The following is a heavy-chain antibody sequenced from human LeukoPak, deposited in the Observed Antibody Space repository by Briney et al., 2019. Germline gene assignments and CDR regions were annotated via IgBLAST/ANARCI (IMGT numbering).Heavy chain of an antibody. CDR3: AKDITVTLGGPDY. CDR1: GFTFSSYA. CDR2: ISGSGGST. V-gene: IGHV3-23*01. D-gene: IGHD4-17*01. Sequence: PGGSLRLSCAVSGFTFSSYAMSWVRQAPGKGLEWVSAISGSGGSTYYADSVKGRFTISRDNSKNTLYLQMNSLRAEDTAVYYCAKDITVTLGGPDYWGQGTLVTVSS. J-gene: IGHJ4*02.